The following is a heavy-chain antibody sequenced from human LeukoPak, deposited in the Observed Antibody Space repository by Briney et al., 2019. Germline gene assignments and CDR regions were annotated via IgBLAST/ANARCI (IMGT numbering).Heavy chain of an antibody. V-gene: IGHV3-9*01. CDR2: ISWNSGSI. D-gene: IGHD4-23*01. CDR1: GFTFDDYA. J-gene: IGHJ4*02. Sequence: GGSLRLSCAASGFTFDDYAMHWVRQAPGKGLEWVSGISWNSGSIGYADSVKGRFTISRDNAKNSLYLQMNSLRAEDTAVYYCARNYGGNGQAATYWGQGTLVTVSS. CDR3: ARNYGGNGQAATY.